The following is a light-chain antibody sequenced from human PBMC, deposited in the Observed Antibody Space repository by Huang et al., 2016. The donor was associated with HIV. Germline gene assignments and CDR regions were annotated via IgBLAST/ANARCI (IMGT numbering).Light chain of an antibody. CDR1: QSVSSH. V-gene: IGKV3-11*01. CDR3: HQRSNWPWT. CDR2: DAS. J-gene: IGKJ1*01. Sequence: EIVLTQSPATLSLSPGKRATLSCRASQSVSSHFAWYQQKPGQAPRLLIYDASNRATGIPARFSGSGSVTDFTLTISSLEPEDFAVYYCHQRSNWPWTFGQGTKVEVK.